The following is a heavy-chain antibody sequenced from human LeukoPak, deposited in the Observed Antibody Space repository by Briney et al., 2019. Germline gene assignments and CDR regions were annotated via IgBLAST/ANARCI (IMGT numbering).Heavy chain of an antibody. CDR1: GGSISSGDYY. CDR2: ISYSGST. Sequence: PPETLSLTCTVSGGSISSGDYYWSWIRQHPGKGPEWIGHISYSGSTYYNPSLKSRIIISVDTSKNYFSLKLSSVTAADTAVYYCARLTTTVSAWFDPWGQGTVVTVSS. D-gene: IGHD4/OR15-4a*01. CDR3: ARLTTTVSAWFDP. J-gene: IGHJ5*02. V-gene: IGHV4-31*03.